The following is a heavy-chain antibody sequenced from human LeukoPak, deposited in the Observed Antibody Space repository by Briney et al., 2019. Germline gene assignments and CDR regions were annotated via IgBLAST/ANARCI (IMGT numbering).Heavy chain of an antibody. CDR2: IRSKANSYAT. D-gene: IGHD4-17*01. V-gene: IGHV3-73*01. J-gene: IGHJ5*02. Sequence: GGSLRLSCAASGFTFSGSAMHWVRQASGKGLEWVGRIRSKANSYATAYAASVKGRFTISRDDSKNTAYLQMNSLKTEDTAVYYCTRLIRGAFPDLNDYGDQNWFDPWGQGTLVTVSS. CDR3: TRLIRGAFPDLNDYGDQNWFDP. CDR1: GFTFSGSA.